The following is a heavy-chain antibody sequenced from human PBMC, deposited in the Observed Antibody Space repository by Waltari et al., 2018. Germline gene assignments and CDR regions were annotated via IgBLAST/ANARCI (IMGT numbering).Heavy chain of an antibody. Sequence: EVQLVESGGGLVQSGGSLRLSCTGSGFTFSRYWMTWVRQAPGKGLEWVANIKQEGSEKYYVDSVKGRFTISRDNAKNSLYLQMNSLRAEDTAVYYCARDPMAYSYVPWYFDYWGQGALVTVSS. V-gene: IGHV3-7*01. CDR1: GFTFSRYW. CDR2: IKQEGSEK. CDR3: ARDPMAYSYVPWYFDY. J-gene: IGHJ4*02. D-gene: IGHD5-18*01.